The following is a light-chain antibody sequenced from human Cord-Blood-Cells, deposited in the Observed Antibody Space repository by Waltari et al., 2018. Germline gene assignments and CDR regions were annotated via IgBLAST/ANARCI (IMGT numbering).Light chain of an antibody. V-gene: IGKV1-9*01. CDR2: AAS. CDR3: QQLNSYPIT. J-gene: IGKJ5*01. CDR1: QGISSY. Sequence: IHWPQSPSSLSASVGDRVTITCRASQGISSYLAWYQQKPGKAPKLLIYAASTLQSGVPSRFSGSGSGTDFTLTISSRQPEDFATYYCQQLNSYPITCGQGTRLEIK.